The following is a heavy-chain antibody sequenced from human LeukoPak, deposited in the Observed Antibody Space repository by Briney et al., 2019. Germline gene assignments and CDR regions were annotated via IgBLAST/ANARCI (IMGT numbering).Heavy chain of an antibody. V-gene: IGHV5-51*01. CDR2: IFPGDSVT. CDR3: ARHSAQRWNNDY. CDR1: GYRFASYW. J-gene: IGHJ4*02. Sequence: GESLKISCKGSGYRFASYWIAWVRQMPGKGLEWMGIIFPGDSVTIYSPSFQGQVTISADKHINTAYLQWSSLKASDTAIYYCARHSAQRWNNDYWGQGTLVTVSS. D-gene: IGHD1/OR15-1a*01.